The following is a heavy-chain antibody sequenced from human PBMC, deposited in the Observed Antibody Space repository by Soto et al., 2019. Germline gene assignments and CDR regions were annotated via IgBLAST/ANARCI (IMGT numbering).Heavy chain of an antibody. J-gene: IGHJ4*02. Sequence: QVQLQESGPGLVKPSETLSLTCTVSGGSISSSYWSWIRQPPGKGLQWIGYIYYTGSTNYSPSLKSRVTISVDTSKNQFPLKLTSVTAADTAVYYCARDDYGDYSLDSWGQGTLVTVSS. CDR1: GGSISSSY. V-gene: IGHV4-59*01. CDR3: ARDDYGDYSLDS. CDR2: IYYTGST. D-gene: IGHD4-17*01.